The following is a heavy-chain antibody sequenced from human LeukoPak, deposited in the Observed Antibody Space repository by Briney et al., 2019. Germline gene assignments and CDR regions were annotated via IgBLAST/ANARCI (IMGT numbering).Heavy chain of an antibody. D-gene: IGHD1-14*01. V-gene: IGHV5-51*01. CDR3: ARQNSGRFGTGNNWFDP. Sequence: GESLKICCKGSGYSFTSYWIGWVRQMPGKGLEWMGIIYPGDSDTRYSPSFQGQVTISADKSISTAYLQWSSLKASDTAMYYCARQNSGRFGTGNNWFDPWGQGTLVTVSS. CDR2: IYPGDSDT. J-gene: IGHJ5*02. CDR1: GYSFTSYW.